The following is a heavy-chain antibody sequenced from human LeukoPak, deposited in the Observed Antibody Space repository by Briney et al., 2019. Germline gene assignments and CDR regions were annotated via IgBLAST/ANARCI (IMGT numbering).Heavy chain of an antibody. Sequence: SETLSLTCTVSGGSISSYYWSWLRQPPGKGLEWIGYIYYSGSTNYNPSLKSRVTISVDTSKNQFSLKLSSVTAADTAVYYCARSSAPPIHDYWGQGTLVTVSS. J-gene: IGHJ4*02. CDR1: GGSISSYY. D-gene: IGHD2-21*01. CDR2: IYYSGST. V-gene: IGHV4-59*01. CDR3: ARSSAPPIHDY.